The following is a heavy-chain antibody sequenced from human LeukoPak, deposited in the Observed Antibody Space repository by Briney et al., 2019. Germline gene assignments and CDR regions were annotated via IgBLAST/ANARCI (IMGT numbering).Heavy chain of an antibody. D-gene: IGHD6-13*01. Sequence: GGSLGLSCAASGFTFSSYEMNWVRQAPGKGLEWVSYISSSGSTIYYADSVKGRFAISRDNAKNSLYLQMNSLRAEDTAVYYCASLPSYSSSWYSWGQGTLVTVSS. J-gene: IGHJ5*02. CDR1: GFTFSSYE. CDR2: ISSSGSTI. CDR3: ASLPSYSSSWYS. V-gene: IGHV3-48*03.